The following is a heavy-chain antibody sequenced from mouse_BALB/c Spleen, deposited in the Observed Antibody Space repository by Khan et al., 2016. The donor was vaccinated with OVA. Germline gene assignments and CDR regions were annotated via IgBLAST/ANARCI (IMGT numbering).Heavy chain of an antibody. CDR2: IYPGSDNA. J-gene: IGHJ2*01. V-gene: IGHV1-81*01. CDR3: ARGDGYYVYFDY. Sequence: VQLQESGPELVKPGASVKMSCKASGYTFTYYVITWVKQRTGQGLEWIGEIYPGSDNAYYNERFKGKATLTADKSSNTTHMQLSSLPSEDSAVYFCARGDGYYVYFDYWGQGTTLTVSS. CDR1: GYTFTYYV. D-gene: IGHD2-3*01.